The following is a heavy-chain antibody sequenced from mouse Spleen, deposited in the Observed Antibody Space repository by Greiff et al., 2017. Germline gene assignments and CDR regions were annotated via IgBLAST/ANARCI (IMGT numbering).Heavy chain of an antibody. CDR2: IWSDGST. J-gene: IGHJ4*01. CDR1: GFSLTSYG. V-gene: IGHV2-6-1*01. CDR3: ARGGTVYYYAMDY. D-gene: IGHD4-1*01. Sequence: VKVVESGPGLVAPSQSLSITCTISGFSLTSYGVHWVRQPPGKGLEWLVVIWSDGSTTYNSALKSRLSISKDNSKSQVFLKVNSLQADDTAMYYCARGGTVYYYAMDYWGQGTSVTVSS.